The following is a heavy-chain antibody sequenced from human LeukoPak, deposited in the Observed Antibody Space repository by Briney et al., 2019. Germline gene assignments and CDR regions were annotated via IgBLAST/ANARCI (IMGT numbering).Heavy chain of an antibody. CDR1: GFTFSDYY. V-gene: IGHV3-11*04. CDR2: ISSSGSTI. CDR3: ARAPAEGRWLQLRGGFDY. D-gene: IGHD5-24*01. J-gene: IGHJ4*02. Sequence: GGSLRLSCAASGFTFSDYYMSWIRQAPGKGLEWVSYISSSGSTIYYADSVKGRFTISRDNAKNSLYLQMNSLRAEDTAVYYCARAPAEGRWLQLRGGFDYWGQGTLVTVSS.